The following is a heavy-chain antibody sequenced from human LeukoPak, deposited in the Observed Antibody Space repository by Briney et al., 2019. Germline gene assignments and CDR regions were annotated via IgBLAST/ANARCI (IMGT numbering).Heavy chain of an antibody. CDR3: ARSGSYRLDY. CDR2: ISSSSSTI. V-gene: IGHV3-48*01. D-gene: IGHD1-26*01. Sequence: GGSLRLSCAASGFTFSSYNMNWVRQAPGKGLEWVSYISSSSSTIYYSDSVKGRFTISRDNAKNSLYLQMNSLRAEDTAVYYCARSGSYRLDYWGQGTLVTVSS. CDR1: GFTFSSYN. J-gene: IGHJ4*02.